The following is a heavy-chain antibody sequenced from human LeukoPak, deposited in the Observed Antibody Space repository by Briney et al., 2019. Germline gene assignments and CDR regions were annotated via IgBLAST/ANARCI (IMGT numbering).Heavy chain of an antibody. D-gene: IGHD4-17*01. Sequence: GGALRLSCTASGFTFSAYAMMWVRQAPGKGPEWVSAIRGGGGSAFYADSVKGRFTISRDNSKYTLFLQMNSLRAEDAAVYYCARDPNGDYIGAFDMWGPGTMVTVSS. J-gene: IGHJ3*02. CDR2: IRGGGGSA. CDR1: GFTFSAYA. CDR3: ARDPNGDYIGAFDM. V-gene: IGHV3-23*01.